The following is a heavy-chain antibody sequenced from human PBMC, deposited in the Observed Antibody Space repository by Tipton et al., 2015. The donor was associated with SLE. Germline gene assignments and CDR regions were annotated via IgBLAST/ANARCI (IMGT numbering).Heavy chain of an antibody. Sequence: QLVQSGAEVKKPGASVKVSCKASGYTFTSYAMHWVRQAPGQRLEWMGWINAGNGNTKYSQRFQGRVTITRDTSASTAYMELSSLRSEDAAVYYCAREVVVVVEAYYYGMDVWGQGTTVTVSS. J-gene: IGHJ6*02. D-gene: IGHD2-15*01. CDR2: INAGNGNT. CDR3: AREVVVVVEAYYYGMDV. V-gene: IGHV1-3*01. CDR1: GYTFTSYA.